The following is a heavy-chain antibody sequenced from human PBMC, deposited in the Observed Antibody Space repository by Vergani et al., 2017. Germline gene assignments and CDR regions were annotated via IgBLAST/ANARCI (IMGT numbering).Heavy chain of an antibody. D-gene: IGHD5-24*01. CDR3: ARDGWAFDI. V-gene: IGHV4-4*02. Sequence: QVQLQASGPGLVKPSGTLSLTCAVSGGSISSSNWWSWVRQPPGKGLEWIGSIYYSGSTYYNPSLKSRVTISVDTSKNQFSLKLSSVTAADTAVYYCARDGWAFDIWGQGTMVTVSS. CDR1: GGSISSSNW. CDR2: IYYSGST. J-gene: IGHJ3*02.